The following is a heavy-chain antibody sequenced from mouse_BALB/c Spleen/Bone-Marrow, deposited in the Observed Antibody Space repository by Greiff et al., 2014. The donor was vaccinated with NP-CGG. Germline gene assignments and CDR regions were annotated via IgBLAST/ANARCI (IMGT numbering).Heavy chain of an antibody. V-gene: IGHV14-3*02. Sequence: VQLKESGAELVKPGASVKLSCTASGFNIKDTYMHWVKQRPEQGLEWIGRIDPANGNTKYDQKFQGKATITADTSSNTAYLQLSSLTSEDTAVYYCASYYYGSSSFAYWGQGTLVTVSA. D-gene: IGHD1-1*01. CDR3: ASYYYGSSSFAY. J-gene: IGHJ3*01. CDR1: GFNIKDTY. CDR2: IDPANGNT.